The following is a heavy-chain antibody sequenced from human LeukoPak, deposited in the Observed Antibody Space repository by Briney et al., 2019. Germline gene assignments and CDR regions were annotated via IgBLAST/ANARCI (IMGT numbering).Heavy chain of an antibody. J-gene: IGHJ4*02. CDR1: GFTFSSYA. D-gene: IGHD2-21*02. CDR3: AKDQAYYGGDCYCYFDY. V-gene: IGHV3-23*01. Sequence: GGSLRLSCAASGFTFSSYAMSWVRQAPGKGLEWVSAISGSGGSTYYADSVKGRFTISRDNSKNTLYLQMDSLRAEDTAVYYCAKDQAYYGGDCYCYFDYWGQGTLVTVSS. CDR2: ISGSGGST.